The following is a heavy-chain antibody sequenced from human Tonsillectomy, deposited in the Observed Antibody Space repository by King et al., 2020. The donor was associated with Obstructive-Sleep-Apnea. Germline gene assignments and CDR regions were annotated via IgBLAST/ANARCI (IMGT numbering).Heavy chain of an antibody. D-gene: IGHD3-3*01. CDR2: ISSDTAT. Sequence: VQLVESGGGLVQPGGSLRLSFSASGFTVTTNYMTWVRQSPGKGLEWVSLISSDTATYYADSVKGRYPISRHNSENNLYLQMNSLRPEDTAVYYCARGWWSGDFWSGSHAFDIWGQGTMVTVSS. J-gene: IGHJ3*02. CDR1: GFTVTTNY. V-gene: IGHV3-53*04. CDR3: ARGWWSGDFWSGSHAFDI.